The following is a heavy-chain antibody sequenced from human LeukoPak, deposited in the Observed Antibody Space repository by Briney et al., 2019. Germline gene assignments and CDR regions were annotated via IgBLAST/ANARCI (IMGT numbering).Heavy chain of an antibody. J-gene: IGHJ4*02. Sequence: PGGSLRLSCTASGFMFSNYAMSWVRQAPGKGLEWVSVISNNGGYTYYADSVQGRFTISRDNSKSTLCLQMNSLRAEDTAVYYCAKQLGYCSDGSCYFPYWGQGTLVTVSS. CDR2: ISNNGGYT. CDR1: GFMFSNYA. V-gene: IGHV3-23*01. CDR3: AKQLGYCSDGSCYFPY. D-gene: IGHD2-15*01.